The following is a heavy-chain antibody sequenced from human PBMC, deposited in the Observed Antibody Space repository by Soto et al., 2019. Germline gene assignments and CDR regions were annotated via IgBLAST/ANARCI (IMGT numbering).Heavy chain of an antibody. Sequence: GESLKISCKGSGYSFTSYWIGWVRQMPGKGLEWMGIIYPGDSDTRYSPSFQGQVTISADKSISTAYLQWSSLKASDTAMYYCARLYGENYYYYYMDVWGKGTTVTVSS. V-gene: IGHV5-51*01. J-gene: IGHJ6*03. D-gene: IGHD2-8*01. CDR3: ARLYGENYYYYYMDV. CDR1: GYSFTSYW. CDR2: IYPGDSDT.